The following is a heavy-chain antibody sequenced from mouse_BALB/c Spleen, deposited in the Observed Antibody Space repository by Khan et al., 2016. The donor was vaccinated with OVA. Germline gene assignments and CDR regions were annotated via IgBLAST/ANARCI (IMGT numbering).Heavy chain of an antibody. J-gene: IGHJ1*01. V-gene: IGHV1-39*01. CDR3: ARSTWYFDV. Sequence: EVQLQQSGPELEKPGASVKISCKASGYSFTGYNMNWVKQSNGKSLEWIGNIDPHYGGLSYNQKFKGKATLSVDKSSSTAYMQLKRLTSEDSAVYYCARSTWYFDVWGAGTTVTVSS. CDR2: IDPHYGGL. CDR1: GYSFTGYN.